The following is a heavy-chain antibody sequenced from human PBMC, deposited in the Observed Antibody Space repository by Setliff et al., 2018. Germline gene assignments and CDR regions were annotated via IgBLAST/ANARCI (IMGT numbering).Heavy chain of an antibody. CDR1: GGSISSSSYY. Sequence: SETLSLTCTVSGGSISSSSYYWGWIRQPPGKGLEWIGSIYYSGSTFYNPSLKSRVTISVDTSKNQFSLKLSSVTAADTAVYYCARESRYYYDNLGTLDYWGQGTLVTVSS. D-gene: IGHD3-22*01. CDR2: IYYSGST. V-gene: IGHV4-39*02. J-gene: IGHJ4*02. CDR3: ARESRYYYDNLGTLDY.